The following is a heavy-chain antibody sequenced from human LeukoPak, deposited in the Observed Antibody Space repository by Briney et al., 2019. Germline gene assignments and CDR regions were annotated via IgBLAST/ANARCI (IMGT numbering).Heavy chain of an antibody. CDR2: ISSSSSYI. J-gene: IGHJ3*02. CDR3: ARDSRAYASRAFDI. CDR1: GFTFSSYS. V-gene: IGHV3-21*01. Sequence: PGGSLRLSCAASGFTFSSYSMNWVRQAPGKGLEWVSSISSSSSYIYYADSVKGRFTISRDNAKNSLYLQMNSLRAEDTAVYYCARDSRAYASRAFDIWGQGTMVTVSS. D-gene: IGHD2-2*01.